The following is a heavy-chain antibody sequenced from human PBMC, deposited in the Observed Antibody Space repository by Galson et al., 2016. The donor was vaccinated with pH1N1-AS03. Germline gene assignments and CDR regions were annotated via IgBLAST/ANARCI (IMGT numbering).Heavy chain of an antibody. J-gene: IGHJ4*02. D-gene: IGHD3-3*01. V-gene: IGHV1-3*01. CDR1: GHNFTNYA. CDR2: INVGSGNT. CDR3: ARGFLEAVIDY. Sequence: SVKVSCKASGHNFTNYAIHWVRQAPGQRHEWMGWINVGSGNTKYSQKFQGRVTMTRDTSASTAYMELSSLTSDDTSVYYCARGFLEAVIDYWGQGSLVTVSS.